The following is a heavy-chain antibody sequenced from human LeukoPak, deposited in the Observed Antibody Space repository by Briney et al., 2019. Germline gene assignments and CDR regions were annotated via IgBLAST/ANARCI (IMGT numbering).Heavy chain of an antibody. CDR2: IWYDGSNK. J-gene: IGHJ6*02. D-gene: IGHD3-10*01. CDR3: AKGGPSGMDV. V-gene: IGHV3-33*06. CDR1: GFTFRNYG. Sequence: GGSLRLSCAASGFTFRNYGMNWVRQAPGKGLEWVTIIWYDGSNKYYADSVKGRFIISRDNSKNTLYLQMNSLRAEDTAVYYCAKGGPSGMDVWGQGSTVTVSS.